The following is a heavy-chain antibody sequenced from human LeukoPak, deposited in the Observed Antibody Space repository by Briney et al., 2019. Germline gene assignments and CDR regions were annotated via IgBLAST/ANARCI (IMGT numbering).Heavy chain of an antibody. CDR1: GFTFSDYY. CDR3: ARDSESDYYDSSGPIRGFRFDP. D-gene: IGHD3-22*01. Sequence: PGGSLRLSCAASGFTFSDYYMSWIRQAPGKGLEWVSYISSSGSTIYYADSVKGRFTISRDNAKNSLYLQMNSLRAEDTAVYYCARDSESDYYDSSGPIRGFRFDPWGQGTLVTVSS. J-gene: IGHJ5*02. CDR2: ISSSGSTI. V-gene: IGHV3-11*01.